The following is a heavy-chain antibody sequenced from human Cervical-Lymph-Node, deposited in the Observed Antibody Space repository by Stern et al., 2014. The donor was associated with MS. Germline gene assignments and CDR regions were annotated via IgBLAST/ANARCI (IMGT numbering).Heavy chain of an antibody. D-gene: IGHD3-16*02. CDR3: AGSFWGSYQDL. CDR1: GGSFTSYY. CDR2: IYSYGFT. J-gene: IGHJ5*02. Sequence: QVQLQESGPGVLKPSETLSLTCTVSGGSFTSYYWNWIRQTPGKGLEWIGHIYSYGFTSYNPSLGSRVTMSLDTSQKLFFLNLSSVTTADSALYYCAGSFWGSYQDLWGQGTLVSVSS. V-gene: IGHV4-59*01.